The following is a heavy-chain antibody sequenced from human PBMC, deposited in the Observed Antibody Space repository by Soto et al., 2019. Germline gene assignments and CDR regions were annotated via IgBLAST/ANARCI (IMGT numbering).Heavy chain of an antibody. V-gene: IGHV3-30*18. CDR1: GFTFSLYG. CDR2: ISYEGRNK. CDR3: AKGRDSTLLRWQYFDD. D-gene: IGHD4-4*01. J-gene: IGHJ4*02. Sequence: QVQLVESGGDVIHSGTSLRLSCAVSGFTFSLYGMHWIRQAPGKGLEWVAFISYEGRNKYYADSVKGRFTISRDNSKNMVSLQMDSLRPEDTAVYYCAKGRDSTLLRWQYFDDWGQGTQVTVSS.